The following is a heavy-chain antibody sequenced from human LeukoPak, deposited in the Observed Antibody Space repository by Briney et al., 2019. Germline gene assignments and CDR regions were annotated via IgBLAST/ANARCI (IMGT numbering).Heavy chain of an antibody. Sequence: ASVKVSCKASGYTFTSYYMHWVRQAPGQGLEWMGIINPSGGSTNYAQKFQGRVTITADESTSTAYMELSSLRSEDTAVYYCARDTPAGLGWFDPWGQGTLVTVSS. CDR1: GYTFTSYY. V-gene: IGHV1-46*01. CDR3: ARDTPAGLGWFDP. CDR2: INPSGGST. J-gene: IGHJ5*02. D-gene: IGHD2-15*01.